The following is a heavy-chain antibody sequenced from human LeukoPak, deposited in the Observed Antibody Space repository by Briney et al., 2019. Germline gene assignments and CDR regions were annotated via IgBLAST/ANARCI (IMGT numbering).Heavy chain of an antibody. CDR1: GGSISSGGYY. J-gene: IGHJ4*02. D-gene: IGHD3-3*01. CDR3: ARSPGRSGYF. Sequence: PSETLSLTCTVSGGSISSGGYYWSWIRQPPGEGLEWIGYIYHSGSTYYNPSLKSRVTISVDRSKNQFSLKLSSVTAADTAVYYCARSPGRSGYFWGQGTLVTVSS. CDR2: IYHSGST. V-gene: IGHV4-30-2*01.